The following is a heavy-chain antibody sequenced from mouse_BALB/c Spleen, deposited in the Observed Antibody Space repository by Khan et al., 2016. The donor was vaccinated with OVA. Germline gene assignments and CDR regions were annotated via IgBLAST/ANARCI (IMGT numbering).Heavy chain of an antibody. D-gene: IGHD1-1*01. J-gene: IGHJ2*01. Sequence: VQLQQPGPELVRPGASVKISCTASGYSFTGYFMNWVMQSHGKSLEWIGRINPHIGETFYNQRFKDKATLTVDESSSTAHMELRSLASEDSAVYYCTRIDRSDFDYWGQGTTLTVSP. CDR1: GYSFTGYF. V-gene: IGHV1-20*02. CDR3: TRIDRSDFDY. CDR2: INPHIGET.